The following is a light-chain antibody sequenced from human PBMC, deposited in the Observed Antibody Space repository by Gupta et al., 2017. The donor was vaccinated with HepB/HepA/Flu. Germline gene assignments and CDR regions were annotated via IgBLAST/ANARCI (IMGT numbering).Light chain of an antibody. CDR1: SNDVGGYNY. CDR3: SSYTSRSTLEV. Sequence: QSALTQPASVSGSPGQSITIFCTGTSNDVGGYNYFSWYQQFPGKAPKLMIYDVNNRPSGVSSRFSGSKSGNTASLTISGLRTEDEADYYCSSYTSRSTLEVFGTGTKVTVL. CDR2: DVN. J-gene: IGLJ1*01. V-gene: IGLV2-14*03.